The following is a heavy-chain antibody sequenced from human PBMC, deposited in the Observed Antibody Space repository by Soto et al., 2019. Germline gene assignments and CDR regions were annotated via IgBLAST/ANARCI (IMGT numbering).Heavy chain of an antibody. V-gene: IGHV3-21*02. CDR3: ARDPPLSSIVVVGVDDF. D-gene: IGHD2-15*01. Sequence: EVQLVESGGGLVKPGGSLRLSCAASGFSFSSYNMNWVRQAPGKGLEWVSSISRLSTYTNYADSVKGRFTISRDNDKNSLYLQMDSLRVEDTAVYYCARDPPLSSIVVVGVDDFWGQGTLVTVSS. J-gene: IGHJ4*02. CDR2: ISRLSTYT. CDR1: GFSFSSYN.